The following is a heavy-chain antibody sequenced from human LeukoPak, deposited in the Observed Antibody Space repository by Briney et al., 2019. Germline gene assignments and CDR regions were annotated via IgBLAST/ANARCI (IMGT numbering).Heavy chain of an antibody. CDR1: GYTFSSYW. V-gene: IGHV3-74*01. J-gene: IGHJ4*02. Sequence: GGSLRLSCAASGYTFSSYWMNWIRQAPGKGLEWVSRINTDGSSTSYADSVKGRFTISRDNAKNTLYLQMNSLRAEDTAVYYCARGMVVTADIDNYWGQGTLVTVSS. D-gene: IGHD2-21*02. CDR2: INTDGSST. CDR3: ARGMVVTADIDNY.